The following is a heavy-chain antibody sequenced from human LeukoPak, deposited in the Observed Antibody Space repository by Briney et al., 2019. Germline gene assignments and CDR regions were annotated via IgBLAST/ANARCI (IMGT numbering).Heavy chain of an antibody. D-gene: IGHD3-3*01. J-gene: IGHJ3*02. CDR2: INYSGST. CDR1: GGSISSSDYY. Sequence: SETLSLTCTVSGGSISSSDYYWAWIRQPPGKGLEWIGSINYSGSTYYNPSLKSRVTISVDTSKNQFSLKLSSVTAADTAVYYCARAVGDFWSGYSAFDIWGQGTMVTVSS. CDR3: ARAVGDFWSGYSAFDI. V-gene: IGHV4-39*07.